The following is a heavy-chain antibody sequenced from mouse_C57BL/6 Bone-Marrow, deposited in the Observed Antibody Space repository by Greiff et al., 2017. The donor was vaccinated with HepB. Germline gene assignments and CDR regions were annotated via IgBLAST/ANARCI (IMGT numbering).Heavy chain of an antibody. J-gene: IGHJ2*01. CDR3: ARLVSYYGKREYYFDY. CDR1: GYTFTSYW. CDR2: IDPTSGGT. V-gene: IGHV1-72*01. Sequence: QVQLQQPGAELVKPGASVKLSCKASGYTFTSYWMHWVKQRPGRGLEWIGRIDPTSGGTKYNEKFKSKATLTVDKPSSTAYMQLSSLTSEDSAVYYCARLVSYYGKREYYFDYWGQGTTLTVSS. D-gene: IGHD2-10*01.